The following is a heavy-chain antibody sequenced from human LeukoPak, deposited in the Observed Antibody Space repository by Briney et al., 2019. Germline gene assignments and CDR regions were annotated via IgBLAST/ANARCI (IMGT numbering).Heavy chain of an antibody. CDR3: AKDTRGYSYGNSLDY. V-gene: IGHV3-43*02. CDR2: ISGDGGST. J-gene: IGHJ4*02. CDR1: GFTSDDYA. D-gene: IGHD5-18*01. Sequence: GGSLRLSCAASGFTSDDYAMHWVRQAPGKGLEWVSLISGDGGSTYYADSVKGRFTISRDNSKNSLYLQMNSLRTEDTALYYCAKDTRGYSYGNSLDYWGQGTLVTVSS.